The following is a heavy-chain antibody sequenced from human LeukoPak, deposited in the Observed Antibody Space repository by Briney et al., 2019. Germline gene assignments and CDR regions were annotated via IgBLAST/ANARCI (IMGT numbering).Heavy chain of an antibody. CDR2: INHSGST. CDR3: ARDYYRFDL. V-gene: IGHV4-34*01. CDR1: GGSFSGYY. J-gene: IGHJ2*01. D-gene: IGHD1-26*01. Sequence: SETLSLTCAVYGGSFSGYYWSWIRQPPGKGLEWIGEINHSGSTNYNPSLKSRVTISVDTSKNQFSLKLSSVTAADTAVYYCARDYYRFDLWGRGTLVTVSS.